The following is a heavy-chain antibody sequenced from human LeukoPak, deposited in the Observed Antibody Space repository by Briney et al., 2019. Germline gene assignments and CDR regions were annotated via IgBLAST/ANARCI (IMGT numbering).Heavy chain of an antibody. Sequence: ASVKVSCKVSGYTLTELSMHWVRQAPGKGLEWMGGFDPEDGETIYAQKSQGRVTMTEDTSTDTAYMELSSLRSEDTAVYYCATTRIYSGYDPGGYYYYGMDVWGQGTTVTVSS. CDR2: FDPEDGET. D-gene: IGHD5-12*01. CDR3: ATTRIYSGYDPGGYYYYGMDV. V-gene: IGHV1-24*01. CDR1: GYTLTELS. J-gene: IGHJ6*02.